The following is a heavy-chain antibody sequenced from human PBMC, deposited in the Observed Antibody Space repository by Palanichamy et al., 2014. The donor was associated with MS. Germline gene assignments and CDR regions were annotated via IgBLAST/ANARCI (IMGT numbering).Heavy chain of an antibody. CDR1: GFTFNYYA. D-gene: IGHD6-13*01. V-gene: IGHV3-23*04. J-gene: IGHJ3*02. Sequence: EVSGEGVGTAWGVPSRLSCAASGFTFNYYAMTWVRQAPGRGLEWVSSITGGGGSTYYADSVKGRFTISRDNSKNTLYLQMNSLRAEDTAVYYCAKCSSSSSWRDAFDIWGQGTMVTVSS. CDR2: ITGGGGST. CDR3: AKCSSSSSWRDAFDI.